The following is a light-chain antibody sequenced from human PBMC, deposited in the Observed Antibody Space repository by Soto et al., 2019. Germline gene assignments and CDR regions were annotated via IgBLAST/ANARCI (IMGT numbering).Light chain of an antibody. V-gene: IGLV2-14*01. CDR2: DVS. CDR1: SSDVGGYNY. CDR3: SSYTTSSTLV. Sequence: QSVLTQPASVSGSPGQSITISCTGTSSDVGGYNYVSWYQQHPGKAPKLMIFDVSYRSSGVSNRFSGSKSGNTASLTISGLQAEDEADYYCSSYTTSSTLVFGGGTKVTVL. J-gene: IGLJ2*01.